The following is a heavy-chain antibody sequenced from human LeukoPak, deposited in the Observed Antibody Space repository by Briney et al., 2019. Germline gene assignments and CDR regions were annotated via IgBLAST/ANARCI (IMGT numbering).Heavy chain of an antibody. D-gene: IGHD6-6*01. CDR2: IYHSGST. Sequence: SETLSLTCTVSGYSISSGYYWGWIRQPPGKGLEWIGSIYHSGSTYYNPSLKSRVTISVDTSKNQFSLKLSSVTAADTAVYYCARDHMQLLMYYFDYWGQGTLVTVSS. V-gene: IGHV4-38-2*02. CDR1: GYSISSGYY. J-gene: IGHJ4*02. CDR3: ARDHMQLLMYYFDY.